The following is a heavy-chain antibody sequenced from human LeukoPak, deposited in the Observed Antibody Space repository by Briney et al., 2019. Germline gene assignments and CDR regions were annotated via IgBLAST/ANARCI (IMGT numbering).Heavy chain of an antibody. V-gene: IGHV3-23*01. CDR3: AKDREAVAGKYFQH. J-gene: IGHJ1*01. D-gene: IGHD6-19*01. CDR1: GFTFSSYA. Sequence: GGSLRLSCAASGFTFSSYAMTWVRQAPGKGLEWVSAISNSGVSTYYADSVKGRFTISRDDSKNTLYLQMNGLRAEDTAVYYCAKDREAVAGKYFQHWGQGTLVTVSS. CDR2: ISNSGVST.